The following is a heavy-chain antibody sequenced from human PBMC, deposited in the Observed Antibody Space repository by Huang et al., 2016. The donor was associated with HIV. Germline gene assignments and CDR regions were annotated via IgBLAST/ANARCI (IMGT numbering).Heavy chain of an antibody. Sequence: HVLLTQSGAEVKKPGASVKVSCKTSGYTFSKFGMRWVRQAPGQGLEWMGWISCHNGNREYARKFQDRVTMITDSYTTTVQMELRSLGYDDTAVYYCARDSWSGDTIFDYWGQGTLVTVSS. CDR2: ISCHNGNR. J-gene: IGHJ4*02. CDR3: ARDSWSGDTIFDY. D-gene: IGHD3-10*01. V-gene: IGHV1-18*01. CDR1: GYTFSKFG.